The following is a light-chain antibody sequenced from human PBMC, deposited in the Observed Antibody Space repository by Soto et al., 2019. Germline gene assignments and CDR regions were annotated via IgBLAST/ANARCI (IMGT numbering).Light chain of an antibody. CDR1: SSDVGGYNY. CDR3: SSYTSSISLHD. V-gene: IGLV2-14*01. CDR2: DVS. J-gene: IGLJ1*01. Sequence: QSVLTQPASVSGSPGQSITISCTGTSSDVGGYNYVSWYQQHPGKAPKLMIYDVSNRPSGVSNRFSGSKSGNTASLTISGLQAEDEVDDYCSSYTSSISLHDFGTGTKVT.